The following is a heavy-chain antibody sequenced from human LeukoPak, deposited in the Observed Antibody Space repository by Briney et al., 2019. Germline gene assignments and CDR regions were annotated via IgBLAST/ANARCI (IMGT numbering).Heavy chain of an antibody. CDR3: ARAIDYGSGSYLLHY. V-gene: IGHV1-2*02. CDR2: INPNSGGT. CDR1: GYTFTGYY. J-gene: IGHJ4*02. D-gene: IGHD3-10*01. Sequence: GASVKVSCKASGYTFTGYYMHWVRQAPGQGLEWMGGINPNSGGTNYPQKFQGRVTMTRDTSISTAYMELSRLRSDDTAVYYCARAIDYGSGSYLLHYWGQGTLVTVSS.